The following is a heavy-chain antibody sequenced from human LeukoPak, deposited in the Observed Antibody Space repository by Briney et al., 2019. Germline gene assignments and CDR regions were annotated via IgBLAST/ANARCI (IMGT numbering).Heavy chain of an antibody. J-gene: IGHJ4*02. CDR2: IYRSGST. CDR3: ARDSREYCDILTGSTEAFDY. V-gene: IGHV4-61*09. CDR1: GGSISSGSYY. Sequence: SQTLSLTCTVSGGSISSGSYYWSWIRQPAGKRLEWIGHIYRSGSTNYNPSLKSRVTISVDTSKNQFSLKLSSVTAADTAVYYCARDSREYCDILTGSTEAFDYWGQGTLVTVSS. D-gene: IGHD3-9*01.